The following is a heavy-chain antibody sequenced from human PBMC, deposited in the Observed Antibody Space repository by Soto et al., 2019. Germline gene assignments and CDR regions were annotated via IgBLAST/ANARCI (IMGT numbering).Heavy chain of an antibody. CDR3: ARGSGIAAYNWFDP. Sequence: SETLSLTCTVSGGSISSSSYYWGWIRQPPGKGLEWIGSIYYSGSTYYNPSLKSRVAISVDTSKNQFSLKLSSVTAADTAVYYCARGSGIAAYNWFDPWGQGTLVTVSS. CDR1: GGSISSSSYY. J-gene: IGHJ5*02. V-gene: IGHV4-39*01. D-gene: IGHD6-13*01. CDR2: IYYSGST.